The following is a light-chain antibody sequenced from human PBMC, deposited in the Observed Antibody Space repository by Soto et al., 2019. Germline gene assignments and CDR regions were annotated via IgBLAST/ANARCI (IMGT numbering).Light chain of an antibody. Sequence: QSVLTQPASVSGSAGQSITISCTGTSSDVGGYNYVSWYQQHPGKAPKLMIYDVSNRPSGVSNRFSGSKSGNTAPLTISGLQAEDEADYYCSSYTSSSTLVFGGGTKVTVL. CDR3: SSYTSSSTLV. V-gene: IGLV2-14*01. CDR2: DVS. CDR1: SSDVGGYNY. J-gene: IGLJ2*01.